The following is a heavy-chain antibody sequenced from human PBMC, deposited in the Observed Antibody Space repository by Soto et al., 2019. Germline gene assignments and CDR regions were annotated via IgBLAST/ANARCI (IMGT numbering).Heavy chain of an antibody. CDR3: ARGGYYDSSGSRNYFYYGMNV. CDR2: ISAYNGNT. J-gene: IGHJ6*02. D-gene: IGHD3-22*01. Sequence: ASVKVSCKASGYTFTSYGISWVRQAPGQGLEWMGWISAYNGNTNYAQKLQGRVTMTTDTSTSTAYMEVRSLRSDDTAVYYCARGGYYDSSGSRNYFYYGMNVWGQGTTVTVS. V-gene: IGHV1-18*01. CDR1: GYTFTSYG.